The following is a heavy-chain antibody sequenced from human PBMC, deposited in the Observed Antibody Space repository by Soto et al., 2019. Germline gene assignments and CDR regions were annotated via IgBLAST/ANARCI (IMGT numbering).Heavy chain of an antibody. CDR3: ARDDSLCSGGSCSGVPMDV. J-gene: IGHJ6*03. D-gene: IGHD2-15*01. CDR1: GFTVSSKY. Sequence: EVQLVESGGGLVQPGGSLRLSCAASGFTVSSKYMSWVRQAPGKGLEWVSLIQSGGTTYYADSVKGRFTISRDSSKNMLHLQMDRRRAAHTAVYYCARDDSLCSGGSCSGVPMDVWCKGPTVTVSS. V-gene: IGHV3-66*01. CDR2: IQSGGTT.